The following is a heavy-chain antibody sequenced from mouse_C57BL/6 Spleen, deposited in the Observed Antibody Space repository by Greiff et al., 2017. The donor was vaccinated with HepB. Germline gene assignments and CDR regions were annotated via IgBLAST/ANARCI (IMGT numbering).Heavy chain of an antibody. CDR3: ARGSSGYGGWFAY. CDR1: GYTFTDYN. Sequence: VQLKESGPELVKPGASVKIPCKASGYTFTDYNMDWVKQSHGKSLEWIGDINPNNGGTIYNQKFKGKATLTVDKSSSTAYMELRSLTSEDTAVYYCARGSSGYGGWFAYWGQGTLVTVSA. J-gene: IGHJ3*01. V-gene: IGHV1-18*01. CDR2: INPNNGGT. D-gene: IGHD3-2*02.